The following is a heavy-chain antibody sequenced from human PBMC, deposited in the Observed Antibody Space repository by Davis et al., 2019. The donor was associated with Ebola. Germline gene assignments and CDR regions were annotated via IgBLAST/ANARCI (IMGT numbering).Heavy chain of an antibody. CDR1: GFTFDDYA. V-gene: IGHV3-15*01. J-gene: IGHJ4*02. CDR2: VKSKSEGGTI. Sequence: GESLKISCAAFGFTFDDYAMHWVRQAPGKGLEWVGRVKSKSEGGTIDYAAPVKGRFSISGDVSANTLYLRMNSLKVEDTAVYYCTTDRFHWGRGTLVTVSS. CDR3: TTDRFH.